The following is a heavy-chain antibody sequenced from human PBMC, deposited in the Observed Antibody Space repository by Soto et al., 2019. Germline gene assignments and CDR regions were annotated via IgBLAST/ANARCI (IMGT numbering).Heavy chain of an antibody. CDR3: ARSIAARLNWFDP. D-gene: IGHD6-6*01. Sequence: GGSLRLSCAASGFPFVNAWMSWVRQAPGKGLEWVGRIKSKADGGTTDYPAPVKGRFTISRDDSKNTLYLQMNSLRAEDTAVYYCARSIAARLNWFDPWGQGTLVTVSS. J-gene: IGHJ5*02. CDR1: GFPFVNAW. V-gene: IGHV3-15*07. CDR2: IKSKADGGTT.